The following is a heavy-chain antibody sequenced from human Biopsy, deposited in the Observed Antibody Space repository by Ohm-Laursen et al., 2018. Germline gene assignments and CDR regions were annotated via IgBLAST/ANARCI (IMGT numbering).Heavy chain of an antibody. CDR3: VRGYSSSWSGYLDH. CDR2: ISWDGGSE. J-gene: IGHJ4*02. CDR1: GFTFDNYA. V-gene: IGHV3-9*01. Sequence: SLRLSCAASGFTFDNYAMHWVRQTPGKGLEWVSGISWDGGSEGYADSVKGRFTISRDNAKNSLFLQMNSLTTEDTALYYCVRGYSSSWSGYLDHWGQGTLVTVSS. D-gene: IGHD3-3*01.